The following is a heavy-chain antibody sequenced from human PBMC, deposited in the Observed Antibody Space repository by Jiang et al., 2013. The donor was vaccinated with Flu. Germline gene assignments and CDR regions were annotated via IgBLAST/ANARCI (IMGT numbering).Heavy chain of an antibody. CDR2: ISGNEGST. J-gene: IGHJ4*02. Sequence: GLVQPGGSLRLSCAASGFTFSNYAMNWVRQAPGKGLEWVSLISGNEGSTYYADSVKGRFTVSRDNSNNILHLQMSGLRAEDTAVYYCAKRGNVILPVLDYWGQGTLVTVSS. CDR3: AKRGNVILPVLDY. V-gene: IGHV3-23*01. CDR1: GFTFSNYA. D-gene: IGHD2-2*01.